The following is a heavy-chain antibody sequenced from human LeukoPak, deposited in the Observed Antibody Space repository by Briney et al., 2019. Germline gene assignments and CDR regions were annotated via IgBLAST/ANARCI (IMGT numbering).Heavy chain of an antibody. CDR2: ISSSSSTI. V-gene: IGHV3-48*01. CDR3: ARVRSGYYSRYYYYYMDV. D-gene: IGHD3-22*01. CDR1: GFTFRSYS. Sequence: PGGSLRLSCAASGFTFRSYSMNWVRQAPGKGLEWVSYISSSSSTIYYADSVKGRFTISRDNAKNSLYLQMNSLRAEDTAVYYCARVRSGYYSRYYYYYMDVWGKGTTVTVSS. J-gene: IGHJ6*03.